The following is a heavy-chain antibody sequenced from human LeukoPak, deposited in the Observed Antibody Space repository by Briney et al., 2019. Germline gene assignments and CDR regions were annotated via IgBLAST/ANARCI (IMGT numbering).Heavy chain of an antibody. CDR1: GFPFSAHA. V-gene: IGHV3-23*01. CDR2: ISGSGGST. Sequence: GKSLRLSCAASGFPFSAHAMIWFRQTSEKRLEWVSGISGSGGSTYSADSVEGRFTISRDNSKNTLYLQMNSLRAEDTAVYYCAKSARGEYSSSAGGAFDIWGQGTMVTVSS. J-gene: IGHJ3*02. CDR3: AKSARGEYSSSAGGAFDI. D-gene: IGHD6-6*01.